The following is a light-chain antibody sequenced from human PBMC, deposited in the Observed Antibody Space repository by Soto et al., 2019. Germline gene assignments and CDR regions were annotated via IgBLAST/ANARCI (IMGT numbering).Light chain of an antibody. V-gene: IGKV1-8*01. CDR2: AAS. J-gene: IGKJ1*01. CDR1: QGISSY. Sequence: IRMTQSPSSLSASTGDRVTITCRASQGISSYLAWYQQKPGKAPKLLIYAASTLQSGVPSRFSGSGSGTDFTLTISCLQSEDFATYYGQQYYSYPRTFGQGTKVEIK. CDR3: QQYYSYPRT.